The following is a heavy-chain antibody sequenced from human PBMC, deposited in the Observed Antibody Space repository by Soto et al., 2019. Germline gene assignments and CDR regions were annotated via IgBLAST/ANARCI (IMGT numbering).Heavy chain of an antibody. CDR3: ARVVTAAAGTLSLGY. Sequence: ASGKLSCKASGYTFTGYYMHWVRQAPGQGLEWMGRINPNSGGTNYAQKFQGWVTMTRDTSISTAYMELSRLRSDDTAVYYCARVVTAAAGTLSLGYWGQGTLVTVSS. V-gene: IGHV1-2*04. CDR2: INPNSGGT. D-gene: IGHD6-13*01. J-gene: IGHJ4*02. CDR1: GYTFTGYY.